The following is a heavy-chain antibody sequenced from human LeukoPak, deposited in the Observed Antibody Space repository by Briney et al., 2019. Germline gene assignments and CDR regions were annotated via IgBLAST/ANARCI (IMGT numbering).Heavy chain of an antibody. Sequence: SETLSLTCTVSGYSISSGSYYWSWIRQPAGKGLEWIGRIYTSGSTNYNPSLKSRVTISVDTSKNQFSLKLSSVTAADTAMYYCARASTIGSSWYSDYFDYWGQGTLVTVSS. V-gene: IGHV4-61*02. CDR2: IYTSGST. J-gene: IGHJ4*02. D-gene: IGHD6-13*01. CDR1: GYSISSGSYY. CDR3: ARASTIGSSWYSDYFDY.